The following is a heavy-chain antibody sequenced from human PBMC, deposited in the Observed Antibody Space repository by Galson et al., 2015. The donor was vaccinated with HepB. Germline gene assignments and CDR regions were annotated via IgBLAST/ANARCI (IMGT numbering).Heavy chain of an antibody. J-gene: IGHJ6*02. V-gene: IGHV3-30*18. CDR1: GFTFSNYG. CDR2: ISYDGSNK. Sequence: SLRLSCAASGFTFSNYGMHWVRQAPGKGLEWVAVISYDGSNKYYADSVKGRFTISRDNSQNTVYLQMNSLRAEDTAVYYCAKDHAFYYYGMDVWGQGTTATVSS. CDR3: AKDHAFYYYGMDV.